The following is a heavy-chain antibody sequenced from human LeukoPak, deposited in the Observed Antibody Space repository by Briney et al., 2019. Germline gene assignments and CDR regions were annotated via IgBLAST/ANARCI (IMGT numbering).Heavy chain of an antibody. D-gene: IGHD6-6*01. CDR1: GFTFSSYA. CDR2: ISGSGAST. V-gene: IGHV3-23*01. CDR3: ARDSIQSSSPTGSDAFDI. Sequence: GGSLRLSCAASGFTFSSYAMSWVRQAPGKGLEWVSAISGSGASTYYADSVKGRFTISRDHSKNTLYLQMNSLRAEDTAVYYCARDSIQSSSPTGSDAFDIWGQGTMVTVSS. J-gene: IGHJ3*02.